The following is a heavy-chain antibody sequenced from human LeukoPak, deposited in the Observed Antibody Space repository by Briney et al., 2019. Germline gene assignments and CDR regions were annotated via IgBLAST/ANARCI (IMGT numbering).Heavy chain of an antibody. Sequence: PGGSLRLSCAASGFTFSNAWMSWVRQAPGKGLVWVSRIKYDASSTSYADSVKGRFTISRDNAKNTLYLQMNSLRAEDTAVYYCARGATYAYYQDYWGQGTLVTVSS. J-gene: IGHJ4*02. CDR1: GFTFSNAW. CDR3: ARGATYAYYQDY. CDR2: IKYDASST. D-gene: IGHD1-26*01. V-gene: IGHV3-74*01.